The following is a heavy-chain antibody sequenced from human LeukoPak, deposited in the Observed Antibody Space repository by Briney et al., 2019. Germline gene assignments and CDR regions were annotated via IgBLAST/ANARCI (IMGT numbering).Heavy chain of an antibody. CDR2: ISGSGGST. J-gene: IGHJ5*02. CDR3: ARGAVATGYWFDP. V-gene: IGHV3-23*01. Sequence: GGSLRLSCAASGFTFSSYAMSWVRQAPGKGLEWVSAISGSGGSTYYADSVKGRFTISRDNAKNSLYLQMNSLRAEDTAVYYCARGAVATGYWFDPWGQGTLVTVSS. D-gene: IGHD5-12*01. CDR1: GFTFSSYA.